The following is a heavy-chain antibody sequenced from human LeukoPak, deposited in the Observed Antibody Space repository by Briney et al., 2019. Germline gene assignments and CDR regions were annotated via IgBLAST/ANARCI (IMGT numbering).Heavy chain of an antibody. D-gene: IGHD1-26*01. CDR2: ISSGSSYI. J-gene: IGHJ4*02. CDR1: GFTFSSYS. V-gene: IGHV3-21*01. CDR3: ARGIGSYSDY. Sequence: GGSLRLSCAASGFTFSSYSMNWVRQAPGKGLEWVSSISSGSSYIYYADSVKGRFTISRDNAKNSLYLQMNSLRAEDTAVYYCARGIGSYSDYWGQGTLVTVSS.